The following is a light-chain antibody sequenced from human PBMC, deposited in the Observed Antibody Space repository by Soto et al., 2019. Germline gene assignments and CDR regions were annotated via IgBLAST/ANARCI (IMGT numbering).Light chain of an antibody. CDR2: GAS. CDR1: QSVSSSY. J-gene: IGKJ2*01. CDR3: QQYDRSPSYI. Sequence: EIVLTQSPGTLSLSPGERATLSCRASQSVSSSYLAWYQQKPGQAPRLLIYGASSRATGIPDRFSGSGSGTDFTLTISRLEPEDFAVYYCQQYDRSPSYIFGQGTKLAIK. V-gene: IGKV3-20*01.